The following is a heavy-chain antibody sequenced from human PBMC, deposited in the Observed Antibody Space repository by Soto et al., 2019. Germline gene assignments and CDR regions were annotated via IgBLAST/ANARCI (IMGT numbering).Heavy chain of an antibody. J-gene: IGHJ6*02. CDR1: GYSFTAYG. D-gene: IGHD3-3*01. CDR2: ISGYNGKT. Sequence: QVQVVQSGDEVKEAGASVRVSCKTSGYSFTAYGISWVRQAPGQGHEWMGWISGYNGKTKYAQKLQGRVTMTTDTATRTASMVMRRLRSGDTAIFYCARDGPPPQLRFFGWHNYDYSGMDVWGQGTTVTFSS. CDR3: ARDGPPPQLRFFGWHNYDYSGMDV. V-gene: IGHV1-18*01.